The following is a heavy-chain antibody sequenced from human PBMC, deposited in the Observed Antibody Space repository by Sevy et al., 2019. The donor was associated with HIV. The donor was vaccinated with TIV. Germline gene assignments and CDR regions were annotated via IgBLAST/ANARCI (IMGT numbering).Heavy chain of an antibody. Sequence: SQTLSLTCAVYGGSFSGYYWSWIRQPPGKGLEWIGEINHSGSTNYNPSLKSRVTISVDTSKNQFSLKLSSVTAADTAVYYCARKGITMIVVVNLDYYGMDVWGQGTTVTVSS. D-gene: IGHD3-22*01. CDR2: INHSGST. J-gene: IGHJ6*02. V-gene: IGHV4-34*01. CDR3: ARKGITMIVVVNLDYYGMDV. CDR1: GGSFSGYY.